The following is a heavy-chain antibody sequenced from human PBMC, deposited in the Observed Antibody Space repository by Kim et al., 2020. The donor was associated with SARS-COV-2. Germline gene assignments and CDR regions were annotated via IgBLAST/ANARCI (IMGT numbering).Heavy chain of an antibody. CDR2: INPDGGST. V-gene: IGHV1-46*01. D-gene: IGHD1-26*01. CDR1: GYPFTNYY. CDR3: ARAWVRDGFDY. J-gene: IGHJ4*02. Sequence: ASVKVSCKASGYPFTNYYIHWVRQAPGQGLEWVGIINPDGGSTNSAEEFQGRVTMTRDTSTSTVYMQLSSLRSEDTAIYYCARAWVRDGFDYWGQGTLV.